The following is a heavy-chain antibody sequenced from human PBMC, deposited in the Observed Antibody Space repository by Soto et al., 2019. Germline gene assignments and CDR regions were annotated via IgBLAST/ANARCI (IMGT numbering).Heavy chain of an antibody. V-gene: IGHV1-69*06. D-gene: IGHD2-15*01. CDR2: TGSGTGPG. CDR3: ARRDSGGFFRFFDS. Sequence: SVKVSCKASGGSLSTNPISWVRQAPGQGLEWMGGTGSGTGPGNNAQKFQGRLTVTADKSTSTVYMELTNLSSEDTAVYYCARRDSGGFFRFFDSWGQGTLVTVSS. CDR1: GGSLSTNP. J-gene: IGHJ4*02.